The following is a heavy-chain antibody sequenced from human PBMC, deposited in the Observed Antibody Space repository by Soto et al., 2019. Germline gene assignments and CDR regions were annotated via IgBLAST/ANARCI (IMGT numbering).Heavy chain of an antibody. J-gene: IGHJ5*01. D-gene: IGHD3-22*01. V-gene: IGHV4-59*08. CDR3: ARLGGFYQSLDS. Sequence: SVTLSLTGTVSGGSISTYYWSWIRQPPGKGLEWIGYIYYTGTTTYNPSFKSRLTISVDSSKNQFSLKLTSVTAADTAVYYCARLGGFYQSLDSWGQGALVTVSS. CDR2: IYYTGTT. CDR1: GGSISTYY.